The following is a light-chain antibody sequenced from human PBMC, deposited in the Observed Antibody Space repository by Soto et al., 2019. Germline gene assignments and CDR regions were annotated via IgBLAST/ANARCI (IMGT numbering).Light chain of an antibody. CDR3: QQRAKWPST. CDR1: QSVDRH. J-gene: IGKJ2*02. Sequence: EVVLTQSPDTLSLSPGETATLSCRASQSVDRHVAWYQQKLGQAPRLLIYDAYTRATGVAARFTGSGSATDFSLTITSLEPEDFAVYYCQQRAKWPSTFGPGTKVE. CDR2: DAY. V-gene: IGKV3-11*01.